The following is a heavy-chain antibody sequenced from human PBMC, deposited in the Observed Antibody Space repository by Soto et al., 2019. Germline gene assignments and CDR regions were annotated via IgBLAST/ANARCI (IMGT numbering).Heavy chain of an antibody. D-gene: IGHD1-7*01. J-gene: IGHJ5*02. V-gene: IGHV3-33*01. Sequence: QVQLVESGGGVVQPGGSLRLSCAGTGFRFGTYGLHWVRQAPGKGLEWVAEIWYDGSKKYYADSVRGRFTISRDDSRSALYLQMNSLRAEDTAVYYCARDIRGRTNYFDPWGEGTLVTVSS. CDR3: ARDIRGRTNYFDP. CDR1: GFRFGTYG. CDR2: IWYDGSKK.